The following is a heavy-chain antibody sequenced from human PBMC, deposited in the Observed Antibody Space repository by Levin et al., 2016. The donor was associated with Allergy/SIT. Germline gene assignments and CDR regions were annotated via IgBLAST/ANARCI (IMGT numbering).Heavy chain of an antibody. CDR3: ARDRILDY. V-gene: IGHV1-2*02. CDR2: INPNSGGT. J-gene: IGHJ4*02. Sequence: WVRQAPGQGLEWMGWINPNSGGTNYAQKFQGRVTMTRDTSISTAYMELSRLRSDDTAVYYCARDRILDYWGQGTLVTVSS.